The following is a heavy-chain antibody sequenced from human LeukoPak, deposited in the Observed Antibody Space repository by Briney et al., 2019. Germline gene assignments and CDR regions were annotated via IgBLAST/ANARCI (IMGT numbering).Heavy chain of an antibody. D-gene: IGHD5-12*01. Sequence: SETLSLTCTVSGASISSNNYYWGWVRQPPGKGLEWIGNIYSSGNTYYNASLKSRVTIYIDTSKNQFSLKLSSVTAADTAVYYCARGVATIMIWFDPWGQGTLVTVSS. CDR3: ARGVATIMIWFDP. V-gene: IGHV4-39*07. CDR2: IYSSGNT. CDR1: GASISSNNYY. J-gene: IGHJ5*02.